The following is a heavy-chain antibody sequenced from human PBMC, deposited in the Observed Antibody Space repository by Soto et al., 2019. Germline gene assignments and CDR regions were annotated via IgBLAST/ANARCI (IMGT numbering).Heavy chain of an antibody. CDR1: GFTFSSYA. J-gene: IGHJ4*02. V-gene: IGHV3-23*01. CDR2: ISGSGGST. Sequence: GGSLRLSCAASGFTFSSYAMSWVRQAPGKGLEWVSAISGSGGSTYYEDYVKGRFTISRDKSQYTLYLQMTSERAEDKAVYYCAKQLVKEHTAKVTDYWGQGTLVTVSS. CDR3: AKQLVKEHTAKVTDY. D-gene: IGHD5-18*01.